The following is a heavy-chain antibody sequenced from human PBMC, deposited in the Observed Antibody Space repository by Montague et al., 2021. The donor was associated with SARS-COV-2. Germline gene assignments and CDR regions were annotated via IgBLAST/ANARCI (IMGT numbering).Heavy chain of an antibody. D-gene: IGHD3-10*01. J-gene: IGHJ4*02. CDR1: GGSMSSYH. Sequence: SETRSLTCSVSGGSMSSYHWVWIWQPPRKGLEWIGYVSYRGSTNYNLSLKSRVTISLDTSKNRFSLRVTSVTAADTAVYYCARDVRYYYDQWGQGILVTVSS. CDR2: VSYRGST. CDR3: ARDVRYYYDQ. V-gene: IGHV4-59*01.